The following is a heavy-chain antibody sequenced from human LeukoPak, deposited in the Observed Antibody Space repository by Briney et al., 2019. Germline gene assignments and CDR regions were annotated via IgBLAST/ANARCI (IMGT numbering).Heavy chain of an antibody. CDR3: ASTSYDSSGYYPSSFNY. J-gene: IGHJ4*02. Sequence: PSQTLSLTCAVSGGSISSGGYSWSWIRQPPGTGLEWIGYIYHSGSTYYNPSLKSRVTISVDKSKNQFSLKLSSVTAADTAVYYCASTSYDSSGYYPSSFNYWGQGTLVTVSS. CDR2: IYHSGST. V-gene: IGHV4-30-2*01. D-gene: IGHD3-22*01. CDR1: GGSISSGGYS.